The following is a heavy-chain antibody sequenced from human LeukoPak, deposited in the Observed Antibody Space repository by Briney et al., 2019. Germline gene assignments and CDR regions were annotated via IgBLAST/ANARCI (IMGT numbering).Heavy chain of an antibody. D-gene: IGHD3-22*01. J-gene: IGHJ4*02. CDR3: AVTKYYFDGNGYYSFDN. V-gene: IGHV3-33*01. CDR2: IWYDGSNK. CDR1: GFTFSNYG. Sequence: PGRSLRLSCAAFGFTFSNYGMHWVRQAPGKGLEWGAVIWYDGSNKYYADSVKGRFTISRDNSKNTLYLQMNSLRAEDTAVYYCAVTKYYFDGNGYYSFDNWGQGTLVTVSS.